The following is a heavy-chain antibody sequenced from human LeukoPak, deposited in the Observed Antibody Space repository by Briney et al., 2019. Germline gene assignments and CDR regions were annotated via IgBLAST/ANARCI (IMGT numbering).Heavy chain of an antibody. CDR2: IYYSGST. J-gene: IGHJ6*03. V-gene: IGHV4-39*07. Sequence: PSETLSLTCTVSGGSISSSGYYWGWIRQPPGKGLEWIGSIYYSGSTYYNPSLKSRLTISVDTSKNQFSLKLSSVTTADTAVYYCARRPRIAVAGIYYYYMDVWGKGTTVTVSS. CDR3: ARRPRIAVAGIYYYYMDV. D-gene: IGHD6-19*01. CDR1: GGSISSSGYY.